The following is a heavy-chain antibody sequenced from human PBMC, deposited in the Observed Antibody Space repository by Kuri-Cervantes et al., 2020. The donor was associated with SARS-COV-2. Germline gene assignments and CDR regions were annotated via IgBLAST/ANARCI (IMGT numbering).Heavy chain of an antibody. CDR1: GGSFSGYY. Sequence: GSLRLSCAVYGGSFSGYYWSWIRQPPGKGLEWIGEINHSGSTNYNPSLKSRVTISVDTSKNQFSLKLSSVTAADTAVYYCARDRVVVVAATPRGWFDPWGQGTLVTVSS. J-gene: IGHJ5*02. CDR3: ARDRVVVVAATPRGWFDP. V-gene: IGHV4-34*01. CDR2: INHSGST. D-gene: IGHD2-15*01.